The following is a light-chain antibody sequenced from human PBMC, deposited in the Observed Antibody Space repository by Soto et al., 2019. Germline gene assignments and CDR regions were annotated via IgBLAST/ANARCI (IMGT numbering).Light chain of an antibody. Sequence: EIVMTQSPATLSVSPGERATLSCRASQSVGRNLAWYQQKPGQAPRLLIYGASTRATGIPARFSGSGSGTEFTLTISSLQSEEFAIYSCKQYNHWPPLTFVGGTKVEIK. J-gene: IGKJ4*01. CDR1: QSVGRN. V-gene: IGKV3-15*01. CDR2: GAS. CDR3: KQYNHWPPLT.